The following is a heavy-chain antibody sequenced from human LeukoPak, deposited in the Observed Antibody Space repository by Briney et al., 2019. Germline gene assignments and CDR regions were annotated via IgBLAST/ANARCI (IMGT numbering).Heavy chain of an antibody. D-gene: IGHD3-22*01. J-gene: IGHJ4*02. Sequence: SGGSLRLSCAASGFTFSSYAMHWVRQAPGKGLEWVAVISYDGSNKYYADSVKGRFTISRDNSKNTLYLQMNSLRAEDTAVYYCARDYYDSSGYIDYWGQGTLVTVSS. CDR3: ARDYYDSSGYIDY. CDR1: GFTFSSYA. CDR2: ISYDGSNK. V-gene: IGHV3-30-3*01.